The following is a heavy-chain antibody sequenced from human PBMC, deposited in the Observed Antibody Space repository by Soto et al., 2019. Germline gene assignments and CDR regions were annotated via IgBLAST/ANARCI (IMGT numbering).Heavy chain of an antibody. CDR3: AKDMLAPIAQVPAVKYYDFWSGPGGYYYYMDV. V-gene: IGHV3-23*01. CDR2: ISGSGGRT. Sequence: GGSLRLSCAASGFTFSSYAMSWVRQAPGKGLEWVSAISGSGGRTYYADSVKGRFTLSRDNSKNTLYLQINSLRAEETAVYYCAKDMLAPIAQVPAVKYYDFWSGPGGYYYYMDVWGKGTTVTVSS. J-gene: IGHJ6*03. CDR1: GFTFSSYA. D-gene: IGHD3-3*01.